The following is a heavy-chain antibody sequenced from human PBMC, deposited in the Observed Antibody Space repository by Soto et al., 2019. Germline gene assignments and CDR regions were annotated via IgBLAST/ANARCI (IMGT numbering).Heavy chain of an antibody. CDR2: IYYSGST. D-gene: IGHD1-26*01. V-gene: IGHV4-59*01. Sequence: LSLTCTVSGGSISTYYWSWIRQPPGKGLEWIGYIYYSGSTTYNPSLRSPVTISVDTSKNQFSLKLSSVTAADTAVYYCARSRWDSNWFDPWGQGILVTVSS. CDR3: ARSRWDSNWFDP. CDR1: GGSISTYY. J-gene: IGHJ5*02.